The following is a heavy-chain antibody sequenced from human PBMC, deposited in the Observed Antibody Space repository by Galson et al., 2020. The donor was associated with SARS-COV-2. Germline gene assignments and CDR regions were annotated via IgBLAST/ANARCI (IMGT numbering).Heavy chain of an antibody. V-gene: IGHV3-23*01. CDR3: AKRLYSSSQSETRGMDV. J-gene: IGHJ6*02. D-gene: IGHD6-13*01. CDR2: ISGSGDTT. Sequence: GESLKISCAASGFTFSSYAMNWVRQAPGEGLEWVSAISGSGDTTHYADSVKGRFTISRDNSKNTLYMQMNSVRAEDTAVYYCAKRLYSSSQSETRGMDVGGQGATVTVSS. CDR1: GFTFSSYA.